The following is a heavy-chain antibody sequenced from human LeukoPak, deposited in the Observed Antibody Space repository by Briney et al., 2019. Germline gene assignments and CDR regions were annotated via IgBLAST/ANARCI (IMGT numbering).Heavy chain of an antibody. J-gene: IGHJ4*02. CDR1: GFTFSDYY. CDR3: ARGATMVRGVINTTPFDY. Sequence: GGSLRLSCAASGFTFSDYYMSWIRQAPGKGLEWVSYIISSGSTIYYADSVKGRFTISRDNAKNSLYLQMNSLRAEDTAVYYCARGATMVRGVINTTPFDYWGQGTLVTVSS. CDR2: IISSGSTI. V-gene: IGHV3-11*01. D-gene: IGHD3-10*01.